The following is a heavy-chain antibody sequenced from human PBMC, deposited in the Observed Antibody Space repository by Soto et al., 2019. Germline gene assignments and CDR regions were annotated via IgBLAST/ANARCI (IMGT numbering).Heavy chain of an antibody. CDR2: ISGSGGST. J-gene: IGHJ6*02. CDR1: GFTFSSYW. Sequence: EVQLVESGGGLVQPGGSLRLSCAASGFTFSSYWMHWVRQAPGKGLVWVSAISGSGGSTYYADSVKGRFTISRDNSKNTLYLQMNSLRAEDTAVYYCATSTGSRHYYYGMDVWGQGTTVTVSS. D-gene: IGHD3-10*01. V-gene: IGHV3-23*04. CDR3: ATSTGSRHYYYGMDV.